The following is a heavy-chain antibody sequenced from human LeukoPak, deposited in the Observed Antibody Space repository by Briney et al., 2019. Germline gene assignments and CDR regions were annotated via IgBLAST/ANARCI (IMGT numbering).Heavy chain of an antibody. V-gene: IGHV3-74*01. CDR1: GFTFSSYW. CDR2: INSDGSST. Sequence: GGSLRLSCAASGFTFSSYWMHWVRQAPGKGLVWVSRINSDGSSTSYADSVKGRFTISRDNAKNTLYLQMNSLRAEDTAVYYCARGGYSYGRVDYWGQGALVTVSS. CDR3: ARGGYSYGRVDY. D-gene: IGHD5-18*01. J-gene: IGHJ4*02.